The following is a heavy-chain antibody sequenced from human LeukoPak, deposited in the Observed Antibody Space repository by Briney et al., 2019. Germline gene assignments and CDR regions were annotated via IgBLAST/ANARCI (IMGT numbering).Heavy chain of an antibody. CDR1: GGSISSYY. CDR3: ARVSSGKSNWFDP. CDR2: IYYSGST. J-gene: IGHJ5*02. D-gene: IGHD6-19*01. V-gene: IGHV4-59*01. Sequence: SETLSLTCTVSGGSISSYYWSWIRQPRGKGLEWIGYIYYSGSTNYNPSLKSRVTISVDTSKNQFSLKLSSVTAADTAVYYCARVSSGKSNWFDPWGQGTLVTVSS.